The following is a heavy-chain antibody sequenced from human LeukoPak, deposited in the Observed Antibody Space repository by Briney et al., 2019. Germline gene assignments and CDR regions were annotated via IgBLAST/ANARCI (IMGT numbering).Heavy chain of an antibody. Sequence: GGSLRLSCTASGFTFSSYAMSWVRQAPGKGLEWVSAISGSGGSTYYADSVKGRFTISRDNSKNTLYLQMNSLRAEDTAVYYCAKAGGSVVGPLDYWGQGTLVTVSS. J-gene: IGHJ4*02. CDR1: GFTFSSYA. CDR2: ISGSGGST. D-gene: IGHD3/OR15-3a*01. CDR3: AKAGGSVVGPLDY. V-gene: IGHV3-23*01.